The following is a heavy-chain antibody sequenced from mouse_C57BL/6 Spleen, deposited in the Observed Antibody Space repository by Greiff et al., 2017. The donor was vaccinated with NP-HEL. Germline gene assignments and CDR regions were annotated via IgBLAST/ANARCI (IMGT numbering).Heavy chain of an antibody. CDR2: IDPSDSYT. J-gene: IGHJ4*01. Sequence: QVQLQQPGAELVMPGASVKLSCKASGYTFTSYWMHWVKQRPGQGLEWIGEIDPSDSYTNYNQKFKGKATLTVDKSSSTAYMQLSSLTSEDSAVYYWARDANYGSSYGVWYAMDYWGQGTSVTVSS. CDR1: GYTFTSYW. V-gene: IGHV1-69*01. D-gene: IGHD1-1*01. CDR3: ARDANYGSSYGVWYAMDY.